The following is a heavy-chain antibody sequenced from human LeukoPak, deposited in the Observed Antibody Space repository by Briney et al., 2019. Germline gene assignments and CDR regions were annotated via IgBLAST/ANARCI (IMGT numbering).Heavy chain of an antibody. CDR3: ARDRGYYYDSSGSDAFDI. CDR2: IYRGDGT. D-gene: IGHD3-22*01. V-gene: IGHV3-53*01. Sequence: GGSLRLSCAASGFTVSSNYMSWVRQAPGKGLEWVSVIYRGDGTYYADSVRGRFTISRDNAKNSLYLQMNSLRAEDTAVYYCARDRGYYYDSSGSDAFDIWGQGTMVTVSS. CDR1: GFTVSSNY. J-gene: IGHJ3*02.